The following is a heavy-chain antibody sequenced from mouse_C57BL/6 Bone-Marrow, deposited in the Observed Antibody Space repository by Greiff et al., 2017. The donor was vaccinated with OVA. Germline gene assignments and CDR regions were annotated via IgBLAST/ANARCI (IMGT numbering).Heavy chain of an antibody. Sequence: EVQLVESGGDLVKPGGSLKLSCAASGFTFSSYGMSWVRQTPDKRLEWVATISSGGSYTYYPDSVKGRFTISRDNAKNTLYLQMSSLKSEDTAMYYCARLFYYGNPWFAYWGQGTLVTVSA. CDR3: ARLFYYGNPWFAY. CDR1: GFTFSSYG. J-gene: IGHJ3*01. CDR2: ISSGGSYT. V-gene: IGHV5-6*01. D-gene: IGHD2-1*01.